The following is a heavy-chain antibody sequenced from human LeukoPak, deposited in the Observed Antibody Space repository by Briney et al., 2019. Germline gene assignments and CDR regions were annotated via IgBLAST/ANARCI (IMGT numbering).Heavy chain of an antibody. CDR2: MYSGGST. D-gene: IGHD4-17*01. Sequence: QPGGSLRLSSAAPGFTVSSNYLSSVPQAPRKRLEWVSVMYSGGSTYYADSVKGTFTIYRDNSKNTLYLQMNSLRNEDTDVYYCARGQAYAVRWGQGRMVTVSS. V-gene: IGHV3-66*01. CDR3: ARGQAYAVR. CDR1: GFTVSSNY. J-gene: IGHJ3*01.